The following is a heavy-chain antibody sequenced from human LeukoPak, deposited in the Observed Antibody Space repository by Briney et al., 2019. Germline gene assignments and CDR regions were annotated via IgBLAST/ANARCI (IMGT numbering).Heavy chain of an antibody. CDR2: ISWNSGSM. Sequence: GRSLRLSCAASGFTFDDYAMHWVRQAPGKGLEWVSGISWNSGSMDYADSVKGRFTISRDNAKNSLYLQMNSLRAEDTAVYYCARDSGYCSSTGCYVHYFDYWGQGTLVTVSS. V-gene: IGHV3-9*01. CDR3: ARDSGYCSSTGCYVHYFDY. J-gene: IGHJ4*02. CDR1: GFTFDDYA. D-gene: IGHD2-2*01.